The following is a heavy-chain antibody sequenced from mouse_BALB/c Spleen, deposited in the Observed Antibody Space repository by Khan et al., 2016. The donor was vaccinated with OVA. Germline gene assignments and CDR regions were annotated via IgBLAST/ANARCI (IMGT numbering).Heavy chain of an antibody. CDR2: IWGDGSK. CDR1: GFSLTDFG. CDR3: ARELRLGSLAY. Sequence: VELVESGPGLVAPSQSLSISCSASGFSLTDFGVNWVRQPPGKGLEWLGMIWGDGSKAYNSALKSRLSISKDNTKSQVFLKMNSLQTDDTARYYCARELRLGSLAYWGQGTLVTVSA. V-gene: IGHV2-6-7*01. D-gene: IGHD1-2*01. J-gene: IGHJ3*01.